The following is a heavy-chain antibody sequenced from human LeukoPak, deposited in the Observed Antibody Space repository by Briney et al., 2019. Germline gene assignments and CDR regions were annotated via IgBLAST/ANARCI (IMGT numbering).Heavy chain of an antibody. Sequence: PSETLSLTCTVSGGSISSYYWSWIRQPPGKGLDWTGYIYYSGSTNYNPSLKSRVTISVDTSKNQFSLKLSSVTAADTAVYYCARDPVAFSSGWYGNAFDIWGQGTMVTVSS. D-gene: IGHD6-19*01. J-gene: IGHJ3*02. CDR1: GGSISSYY. CDR3: ARDPVAFSSGWYGNAFDI. CDR2: IYYSGST. V-gene: IGHV4-59*12.